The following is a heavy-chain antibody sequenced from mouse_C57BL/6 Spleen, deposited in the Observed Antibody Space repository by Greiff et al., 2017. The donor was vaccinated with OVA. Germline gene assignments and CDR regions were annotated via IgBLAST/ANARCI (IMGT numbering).Heavy chain of an antibody. V-gene: IGHV1-59*01. CDR1: GYTFTSYW. D-gene: IGHD1-2*01. CDR2: IDPSDSYT. J-gene: IGHJ2*01. CDR3: ARSGLLRPPVYFDY. Sequence: QVQLQQPGAELVRPGTSVKLSCKASGYTFTSYWMHWVKQRPGQGLEWIGVIDPSDSYTNYNQKLKGKATLTVDTSSSTAYMQLSSLSSEDSAVYYCARSGLLRPPVYFDYWGQGTTLTVSS.